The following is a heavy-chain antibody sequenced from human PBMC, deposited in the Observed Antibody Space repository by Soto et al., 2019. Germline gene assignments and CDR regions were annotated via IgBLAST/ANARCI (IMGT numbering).Heavy chain of an antibody. Sequence: QVQLVQSGAEVKKPGSSVKVSCKASGGTFSSYAISWVRQAPGQGLEWMGGIIPIFGTANYAQKFQGRVTITADESTSTAYMKLSSLRSEDTAVYYCARDGGCSGGSCYSTYYYGMDVWGQGTTVTVSS. CDR3: ARDGGCSGGSCYSTYYYGMDV. J-gene: IGHJ6*02. D-gene: IGHD2-15*01. CDR1: GGTFSSYA. CDR2: IIPIFGTA. V-gene: IGHV1-69*01.